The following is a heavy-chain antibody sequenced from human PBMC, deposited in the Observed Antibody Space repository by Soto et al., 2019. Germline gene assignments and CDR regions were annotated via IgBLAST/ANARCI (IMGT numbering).Heavy chain of an antibody. CDR3: ARDRLDCSGGSCYSYYYYYGMDV. CDR2: INPSGGST. Sequence: ASVKVSCKASGYTFTSYYMHWVRQAPGQGLEWMGIINPSGGSTSYAQKFQGRVTMTRDTSTSTVYIELSSLRSEDTAVYYCARDRLDCSGGSCYSYYYYYGMDVWGQGTTVTVSS. V-gene: IGHV1-46*01. J-gene: IGHJ6*02. D-gene: IGHD2-15*01. CDR1: GYTFTSYY.